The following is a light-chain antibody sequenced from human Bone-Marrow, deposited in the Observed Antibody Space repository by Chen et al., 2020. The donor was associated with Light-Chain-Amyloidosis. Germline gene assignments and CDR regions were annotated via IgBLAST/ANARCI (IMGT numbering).Light chain of an antibody. CDR3: SSYTITNTLV. CDR1: SSAVGGDNH. CDR2: EVT. Sequence: QSALTQPASVSGSPGPSITISCTGTSSAVGGDNHVSWYQQHTDKAPKLMIYEVTNRPSWVPDRFSGYKSDNTASLTISGLQTEDEADDFCSSYTITNTLVFGSGTRVTVL. V-gene: IGLV2-14*01. J-gene: IGLJ1*01.